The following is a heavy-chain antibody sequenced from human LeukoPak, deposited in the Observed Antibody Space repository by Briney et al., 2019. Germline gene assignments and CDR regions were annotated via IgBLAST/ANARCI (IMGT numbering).Heavy chain of an antibody. CDR2: RYNSGSI. Sequence: SETLSLTCTVSVGSVSSRSSYCGWIRQPPGKGLEWIGSRYNSGSIYYNPSLKRRVTISVHTSKNRAYLKLSSGTAGDMAVYYCASRIPGRLFDYWGQGTLVTVAS. J-gene: IGHJ4*02. V-gene: IGHV4-39*01. CDR1: VGSVSSRSSY. D-gene: IGHD6-6*01. CDR3: ASRIPGRLFDY.